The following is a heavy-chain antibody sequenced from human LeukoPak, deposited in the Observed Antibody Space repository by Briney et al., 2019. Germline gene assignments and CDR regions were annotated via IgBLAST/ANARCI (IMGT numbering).Heavy chain of an antibody. D-gene: IGHD5-12*01. CDR3: ARVLRRGYDLYYFDY. V-gene: IGHV3-7*01. Sequence: PGGSLRLSCAASGFTFSSYWMSWVRQAPGKGLEWVANIKQDGSEKYYVDSVKGRFTISRDNAKNSLYLQMNSLRAEDTAVYYCARVLRRGYDLYYFDYWGQGTLVTVSS. CDR1: GFTFSSYW. J-gene: IGHJ4*02. CDR2: IKQDGSEK.